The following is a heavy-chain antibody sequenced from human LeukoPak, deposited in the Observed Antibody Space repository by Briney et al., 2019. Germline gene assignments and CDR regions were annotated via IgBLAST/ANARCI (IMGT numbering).Heavy chain of an antibody. Sequence: GGSLRLSCAASGFSLSTFAMNWVRQAPGKGLEWVSSIGISPGYMYYADSVKSRFTISRDNAKNSLYLQMNSLRAEDTAMYYYARGTTYNHDNGMDVWGQGTTVTVSS. CDR3: ARGTTYNHDNGMDV. CDR1: GFSLSTFA. CDR2: IGISPGYM. V-gene: IGHV3-21*01. J-gene: IGHJ6*02. D-gene: IGHD3-22*01.